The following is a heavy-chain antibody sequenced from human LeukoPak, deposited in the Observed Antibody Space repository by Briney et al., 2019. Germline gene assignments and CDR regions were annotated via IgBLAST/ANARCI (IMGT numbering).Heavy chain of an antibody. D-gene: IGHD1-26*01. CDR3: ARGRRGNSGSYGY. CDR2: INTNSGGT. Sequence: ASVTVSCKASGYTFTGYYMHWVRQAPGQGLEWMGWINTNSGGTNYAQKFQGRVTMTRDTSISTAYMELSRLRSDDTAVYYCARGRRGNSGSYGYWGQGTLVTVSS. CDR1: GYTFTGYY. V-gene: IGHV1-2*02. J-gene: IGHJ4*02.